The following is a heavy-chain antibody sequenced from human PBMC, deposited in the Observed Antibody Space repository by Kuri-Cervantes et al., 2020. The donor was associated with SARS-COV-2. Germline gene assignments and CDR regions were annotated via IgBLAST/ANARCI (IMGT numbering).Heavy chain of an antibody. D-gene: IGHD3-22*01. V-gene: IGHV3-48*01. J-gene: IGHJ4*02. CDR1: GFTFSSYS. CDR3: ARPYYYDSSGRDY. Sequence: GGSLRLSCAASGFTFSSYSMNWVRQAPGKGLEWVSYISSSSSTIYYADSVKGRFTISRDNAKNTLYLQMNSLRAEDTAVYYCARPYYYDSSGRDYWGQGTLVTVSS. CDR2: ISSSSSTI.